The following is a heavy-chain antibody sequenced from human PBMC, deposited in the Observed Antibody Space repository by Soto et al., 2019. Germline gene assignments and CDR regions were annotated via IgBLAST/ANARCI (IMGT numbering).Heavy chain of an antibody. V-gene: IGHV4-34*01. D-gene: IGHD4-4*01. Sequence: PSETLSLTCAVYGGSFSGYYWSWIRQPPGKGLEWIGEINHSGSTNYNPSLKSRVTISVDTSKNQFSLKLSSVTAADTAVYYCATSTTVTPYNWFDPWGQGTLVTVSS. CDR2: INHSGST. CDR1: GGSFSGYY. CDR3: ATSTTVTPYNWFDP. J-gene: IGHJ5*02.